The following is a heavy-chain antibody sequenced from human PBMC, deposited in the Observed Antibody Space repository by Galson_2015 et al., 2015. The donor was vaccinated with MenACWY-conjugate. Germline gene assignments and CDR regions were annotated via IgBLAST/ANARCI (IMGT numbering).Heavy chain of an antibody. Sequence: RLSCAVSGFSVTDNCLRWVRQAPGKGPEWIAMVDRVGATIYADSVRGRFTVSRDNFKNTVILQMNSLRAEDTAVYRCSRGYDWCSYFRAWGQGAQVTVSS. CDR3: SRGYDWCSYFRA. D-gene: IGHD2-8*01. CDR1: GFSVTDNC. V-gene: IGHV3-53*01. CDR2: VDRVGAT. J-gene: IGHJ5*02.